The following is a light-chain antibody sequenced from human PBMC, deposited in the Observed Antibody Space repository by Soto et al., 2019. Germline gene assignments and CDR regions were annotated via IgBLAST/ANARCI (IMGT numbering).Light chain of an antibody. Sequence: QSALTQPRSVSGSPGQSVTISCTGTSSDVGGFNSVSWYQQHPGKAPKLLIYNNNQRSSGVSDRFSGSKSGASASLAISGLHSEDEGHYFCAAWDDSRNGPQFGGGTKLTVL. CDR3: AAWDDSRNGPQ. CDR2: NNN. V-gene: IGLV2-11*01. CDR1: SSDVGGFNS. J-gene: IGLJ3*02.